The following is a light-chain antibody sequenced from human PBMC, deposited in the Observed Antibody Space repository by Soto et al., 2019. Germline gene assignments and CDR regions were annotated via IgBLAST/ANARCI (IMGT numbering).Light chain of an antibody. Sequence: QSALTQPRSVSGSPGQSVTISCTGTSSDVAYYNYVSWYQHHPGKAPKLMIYDVSKRPSGVPDRFSGSKSGNTASLTLSGLQAEDEADYYCCSYAGSYTVVFGGGTKLTVL. CDR2: DVS. J-gene: IGLJ2*01. CDR1: SSDVAYYNY. CDR3: CSYAGSYTVV. V-gene: IGLV2-11*01.